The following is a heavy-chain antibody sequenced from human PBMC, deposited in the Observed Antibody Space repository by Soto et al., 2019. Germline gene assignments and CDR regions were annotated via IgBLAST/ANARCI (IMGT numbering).Heavy chain of an antibody. J-gene: IGHJ4*02. CDR3: AGSGSDYIDY. V-gene: IGHV3-23*01. Sequence: EVQLLESGGGLVQPGGSLRLSCAASGFTFSSYAMSWVRQAPGKGLEWVSAISGSGGSTYYADSVKGRFTISRDNSKNKLYLQMDSLRAEDTAVYYCAGSGSDYIDYWGQGTLVTVSS. D-gene: IGHD3-10*01. CDR2: ISGSGGST. CDR1: GFTFSSYA.